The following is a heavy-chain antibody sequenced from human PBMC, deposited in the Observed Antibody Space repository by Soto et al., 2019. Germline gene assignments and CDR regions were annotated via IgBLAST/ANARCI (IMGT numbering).Heavy chain of an antibody. Sequence: GGSLRLSCAASGFTFSSYSMNWVRQAPGKGLEWVSYISSSSSTIYYADSVKGRFTISRDNAKNSLYLQMNSLRDEDTAVYYCARDEETGTHAGYYYGMDVWGQGTTVTVSS. J-gene: IGHJ6*02. D-gene: IGHD1-1*01. CDR1: GFTFSSYS. V-gene: IGHV3-48*02. CDR2: ISSSSSTI. CDR3: ARDEETGTHAGYYYGMDV.